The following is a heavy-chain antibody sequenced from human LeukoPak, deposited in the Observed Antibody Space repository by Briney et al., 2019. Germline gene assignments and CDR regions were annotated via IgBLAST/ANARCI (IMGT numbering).Heavy chain of an antibody. CDR1: GFTFSNYG. CDR2: IWYDGSNT. D-gene: IGHD6-13*01. Sequence: PGGSLRLSCAASGFTFSNYGMHWVRQAPGKGLAWVAVIWYDGSNTDYADSVKGRFTISRDNSKNMLYLQMNSLRAEDTALYSCAGAPGRWPNNWFDPWGQGTLVTVSS. CDR3: AGAPGRWPNNWFDP. J-gene: IGHJ5*02. V-gene: IGHV3-33*01.